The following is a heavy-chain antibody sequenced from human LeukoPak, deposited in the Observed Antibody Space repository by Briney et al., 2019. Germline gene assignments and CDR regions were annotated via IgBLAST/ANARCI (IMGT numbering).Heavy chain of an antibody. J-gene: IGHJ4*02. CDR3: AREQSGGYLDY. V-gene: IGHV1-46*01. CDR2: INPSGGNT. Sequence: GASVKVSCKASGYSFTSYYLHWVRQAPGQGLEWMGIINPSGGNTNYAQKFQGRVTMTRDTSTSTVYMELSSLRSEDTAVYYCAREQSGGYLDYWGQGTLVTVSS. D-gene: IGHD2-8*02. CDR1: GYSFTSYY.